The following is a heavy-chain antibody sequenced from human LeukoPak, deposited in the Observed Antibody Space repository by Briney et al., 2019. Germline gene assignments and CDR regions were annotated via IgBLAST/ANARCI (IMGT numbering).Heavy chain of an antibody. D-gene: IGHD5-24*01. CDR2: MNPNSGNT. CDR3: ARGKRSRDGYNLVY. Sequence: ASVKVSRKASGYTFTSYDINWVRQATGQGLEWMGWMNPNSGNTGYAQKFQGRVTMTRNTSISTAYMELSSLRSEDTAVYYCARGKRSRDGYNLVYWGQGTLVTVSS. CDR1: GYTFTSYD. J-gene: IGHJ4*02. V-gene: IGHV1-8*01.